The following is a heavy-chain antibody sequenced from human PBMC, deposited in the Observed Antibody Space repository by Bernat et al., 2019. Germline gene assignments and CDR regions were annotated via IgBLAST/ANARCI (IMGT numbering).Heavy chain of an antibody. D-gene: IGHD3-22*01. CDR3: AKSPGYYYDSSGYWYFDL. CDR1: GFSVSSYY. Sequence: EVQLVESGGGLIQPGGSLRLSCAASGFSVSSYYMSWVRQAPGKGLEWVSLIYSGGRTYYADSVQGRFTISRDNSKNTLYLQMNSLRAEDTAVYYCAKSPGYYYDSSGYWYFDLWGRGTLVTVSS. CDR2: IYSGGRT. J-gene: IGHJ2*01. V-gene: IGHV3-53*01.